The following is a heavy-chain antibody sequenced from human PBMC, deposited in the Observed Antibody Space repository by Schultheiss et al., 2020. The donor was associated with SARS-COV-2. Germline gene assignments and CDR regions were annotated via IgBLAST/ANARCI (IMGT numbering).Heavy chain of an antibody. V-gene: IGHV3-33*01. D-gene: IGHD4-17*01. CDR1: GFTLSRYG. Sequence: GGSLRLSCAASGFTLSRYGMHWVRQAPGKGLEWVAVIWYDGSNKYYADSVKGRFTISRDTSKNTLYLQMNSLRAEDTAVYYCARDPYGDYLTIDYWGQGTLVTVAS. J-gene: IGHJ4*02. CDR3: ARDPYGDYLTIDY. CDR2: IWYDGSNK.